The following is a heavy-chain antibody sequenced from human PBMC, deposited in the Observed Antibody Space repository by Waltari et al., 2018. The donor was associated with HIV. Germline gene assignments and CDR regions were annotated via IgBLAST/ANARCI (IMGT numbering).Heavy chain of an antibody. Sequence: EVQLVQSGAEVKKPGATVKISCKVSGYTFTDYYMHRVQQAPGKGREWMGLVDPEDGETIYAEKFQGRVTITADTSTDTAYMELSSLRSEDTAVYYCATGVIHYGSGSEESGYYYYMDVWGKGTTVTVSS. V-gene: IGHV1-69-2*01. J-gene: IGHJ6*03. D-gene: IGHD3-10*01. CDR1: GYTFTDYY. CDR2: VDPEDGET. CDR3: ATGVIHYGSGSEESGYYYYMDV.